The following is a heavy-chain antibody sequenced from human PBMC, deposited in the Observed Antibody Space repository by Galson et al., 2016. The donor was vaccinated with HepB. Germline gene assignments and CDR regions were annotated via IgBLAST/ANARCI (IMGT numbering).Heavy chain of an antibody. CDR1: GGTFNSHT. Sequence: SVKVSCKASGGTFNSHTLNWVRQAPGQGLEWMGRSIPALGIAHYAQNFQGRLTLHADFPTDSAYMELSGLRSEDTGLYFCARDRGFNTGPLDVWGQGTMVTVSS. V-gene: IGHV1-69*04. J-gene: IGHJ3*01. CDR2: SIPALGIA. CDR3: ARDRGFNTGPLDV. D-gene: IGHD2-8*02.